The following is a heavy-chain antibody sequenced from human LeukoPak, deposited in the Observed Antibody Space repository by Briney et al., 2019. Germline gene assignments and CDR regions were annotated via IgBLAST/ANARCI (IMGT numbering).Heavy chain of an antibody. CDR3: ARGPPRYYYDSSGYHGEYYFDY. J-gene: IGHJ4*02. V-gene: IGHV4-30-4*08. CDR2: IYYSGST. Sequence: SQTLSLTCTVSGGSIGSGDYYWSWIRQPPGKGLEWIGYIYYSGSTYYNPSLKSRVTISVDTSKNQFSLKLSSVTAADTAVYYCARGPPRYYYDSSGYHGEYYFDYWGQGTLVTVSS. CDR1: GGSIGSGDYY. D-gene: IGHD3-22*01.